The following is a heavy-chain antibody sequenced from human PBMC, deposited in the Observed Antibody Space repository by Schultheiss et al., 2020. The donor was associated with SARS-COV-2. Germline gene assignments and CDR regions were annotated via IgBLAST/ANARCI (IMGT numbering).Heavy chain of an antibody. J-gene: IGHJ6*02. CDR2: ISSSSSYI. V-gene: IGHV3-21*01. CDR3: ARDRTYCGGDCQGLYYYYGMDV. D-gene: IGHD2-21*02. Sequence: GGSLRLSCAASGFTFDDYAMHWVRQAPGKGLEWVLSISSSSSYIYYADSVKGRFTISRDNAKNSLYLQMNSLRAEDTAVYYCARDRTYCGGDCQGLYYYYGMDVWGQGTTVTVSS. CDR1: GFTFDDYA.